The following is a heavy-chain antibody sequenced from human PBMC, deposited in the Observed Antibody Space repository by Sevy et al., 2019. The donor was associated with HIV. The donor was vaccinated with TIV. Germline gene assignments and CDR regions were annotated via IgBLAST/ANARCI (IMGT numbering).Heavy chain of an antibody. V-gene: IGHV3-74*01. J-gene: IGHJ6*02. CDR2: INSDGSST. Sequence: GGSLRLSCAASGFTFSSYWMHWVHQAPGKGLVWVSRINSDGSSTSYADSVKGRFTISRDNAKNTLYLQMNSLRAEDTAVYYCARDFWSGYYTRGRDYYYGMDVWGQGTTVTVSS. CDR1: GFTFSSYW. D-gene: IGHD3-3*01. CDR3: ARDFWSGYYTRGRDYYYGMDV.